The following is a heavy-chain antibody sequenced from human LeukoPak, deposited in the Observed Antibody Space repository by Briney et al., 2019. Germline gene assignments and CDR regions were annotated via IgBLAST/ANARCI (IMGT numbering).Heavy chain of an antibody. D-gene: IGHD3-10*01. V-gene: IGHV3-30*04. CDR3: AKNLYYGSGSYYPNRFDY. Sequence: PWGSLRLSCAASGFTFSSYTMHWVRQAPGKGLEWVAVISYDGSNKYYADSVKGRFTISRDNSKNTLYLQMNSLRAEDTAVYYCAKNLYYGSGSYYPNRFDYWGQGTLVTVSS. CDR1: GFTFSSYT. J-gene: IGHJ4*02. CDR2: ISYDGSNK.